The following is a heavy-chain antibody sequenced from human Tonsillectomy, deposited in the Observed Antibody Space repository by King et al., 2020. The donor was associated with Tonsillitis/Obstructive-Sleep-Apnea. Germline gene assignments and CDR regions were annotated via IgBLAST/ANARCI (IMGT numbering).Heavy chain of an antibody. D-gene: IGHD1-1*01. CDR3: ARAQVEQWGLSYMDV. CDR2: ISTYNTNT. CDR1: GYTFNSYA. V-gene: IGHV1-18*01. Sequence: HVQLVQSGAEVKKPGASVKVSCKASGYTFNSYAISWVRQARGQGLEWMGWISTYNTNTNYAQKLQGRVTMTTDTSTSTAYMELRSLRSDDTAVYYCARAQVEQWGLSYMDVWGKGTTVIVSS. J-gene: IGHJ6*03.